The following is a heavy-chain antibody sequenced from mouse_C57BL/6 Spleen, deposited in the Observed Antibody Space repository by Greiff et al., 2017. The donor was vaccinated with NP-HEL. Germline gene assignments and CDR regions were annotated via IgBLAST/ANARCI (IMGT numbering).Heavy chain of an antibody. CDR3: ATYNYCDYDVGY. CDR1: GFNFKNDY. Sequence: VQLQQPGAELVRPGASVKLSCTASGFNFKNDYMHWVKQRPEQGLEWIGWIDPENGDTEYGKKFQGKATITADTSSNTAYLQHSSLTSEDTAVYYCATYNYCDYDVGYWGQGTLVTVSA. D-gene: IGHD2-4*01. J-gene: IGHJ3*01. V-gene: IGHV14-4*01. CDR2: IDPENGDT.